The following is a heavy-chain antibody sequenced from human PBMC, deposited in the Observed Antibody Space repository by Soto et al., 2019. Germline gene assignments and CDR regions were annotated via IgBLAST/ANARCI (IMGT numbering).Heavy chain of an antibody. CDR2: IIPIFGTA. CDR3: ARDPYGDYPARYYGMQV. V-gene: IGHV1-69*13. D-gene: IGHD4-17*01. CDR1: GCTFSSYA. Sequence: GASVKVSCKASGCTFSSYAISWVRQAPGQGLEWMGGIIPIFGTANYAQKFQGRVTITADESTSTAYMELSSLRSEDTAVYYCARDPYGDYPARYYGMQVWGQGTTVTVSS. J-gene: IGHJ6*01.